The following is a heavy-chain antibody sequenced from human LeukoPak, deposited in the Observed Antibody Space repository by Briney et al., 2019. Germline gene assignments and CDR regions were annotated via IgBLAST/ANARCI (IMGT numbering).Heavy chain of an antibody. J-gene: IGHJ4*02. Sequence: PSETLSLTCTVSGGSISSYYWSWIRQPAGKGLEWIGRIYTSGSTNYNPSLKSRVTISVDTSKNQFSLKLSSVTAADTAVYYCARFRCSSTSCYRSYFDYWGQGTLVTVSS. CDR3: ARFRCSSTSCYRSYFDY. V-gene: IGHV4-4*07. D-gene: IGHD2-2*01. CDR1: GGSISSYY. CDR2: IYTSGST.